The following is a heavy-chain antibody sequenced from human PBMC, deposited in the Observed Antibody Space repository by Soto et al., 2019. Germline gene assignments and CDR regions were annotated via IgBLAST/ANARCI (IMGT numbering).Heavy chain of an antibody. CDR2: IYYSGST. D-gene: IGHD5-12*01. V-gene: IGHV4-39*01. CDR1: GGSISSSSYY. J-gene: IGHJ3*02. Sequence: QLQLQESGPGLVKPSETLSLTCTVSGGSISSSSYYWGWIRQPPGKGLEWIGRIYYSGSTYYNPSLKSRVTISVDTSKNQFSLKLSSVTAADTAVYYGARPYSGYDQKAFDIWGQGTMVTVSS. CDR3: ARPYSGYDQKAFDI.